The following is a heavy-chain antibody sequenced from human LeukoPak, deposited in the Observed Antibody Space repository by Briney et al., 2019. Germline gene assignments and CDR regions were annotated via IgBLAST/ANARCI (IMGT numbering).Heavy chain of an antibody. V-gene: IGHV3-9*01. J-gene: IGHJ4*02. CDR1: GFTFDDYA. D-gene: IGHD2-2*01. Sequence: GGSLRLFCAASGFTFDDYAMHWVRQAPGKGLEWVSGISWNSGSIGYADSVKGRFTISRDNAKNSLYLQMNSLRAEDTALYYCAKEGGKYCSSTSCYWDYWGQGTLVTVSS. CDR2: ISWNSGSI. CDR3: AKEGGKYCSSTSCYWDY.